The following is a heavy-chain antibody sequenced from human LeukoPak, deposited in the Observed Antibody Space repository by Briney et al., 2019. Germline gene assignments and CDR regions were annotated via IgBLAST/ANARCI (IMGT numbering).Heavy chain of an antibody. J-gene: IGHJ6*02. CDR3: ARETSSSWYYYYYYGMDV. V-gene: IGHV1-3*01. CDR2: INAGNGNT. CDR1: GYTSTSYA. D-gene: IGHD6-13*01. Sequence: ASVKVSCKASGYTSTSYAMHWVRQAPGQSLEWMGWINAGNGNTKYSQKFQGRVTITRDTSASTAYMELSSLRSEDTAVYYCARETSSSWYYYYYYGMDVWGQGTTVTVSS.